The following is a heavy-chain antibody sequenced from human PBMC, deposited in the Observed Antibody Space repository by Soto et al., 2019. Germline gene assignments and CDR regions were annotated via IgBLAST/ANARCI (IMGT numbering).Heavy chain of an antibody. CDR3: VSSCRSGGSCYLEYWGEGNLVIVSAGM. Sequence: ASVNRSCTASGYRFSSFGISWVRQAPGQGLEWVGWVSVPSGDTSSAQNFQGRVTVTTDTSTSTAYLEVGSLRSDDTAVYYWVSSCRSGGSCYLEYWGEGNLVIVSAGM. CDR2: VSVPSGDT. V-gene: IGHV1-18*01. J-gene: IGHJ6*01. D-gene: IGHD2-15*01. CDR1: GYRFSSFG.